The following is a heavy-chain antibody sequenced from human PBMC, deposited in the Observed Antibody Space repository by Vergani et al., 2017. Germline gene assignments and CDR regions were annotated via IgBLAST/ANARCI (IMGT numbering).Heavy chain of an antibody. CDR3: ARVPDLSRNYYYMDV. D-gene: IGHD2-2*01. Sequence: QVQLQESGPGLVKPSETLSLTCTVSGASISSYYWSWIRQPPGKGLEWIGYIYYSGSTNYNPSLKSRVTISVDTSKNQFSLKLSSVTAADTAVYYCARVPDLSRNYYYMDVWGKGTTVTVSS. CDR1: GASISSYY. J-gene: IGHJ6*03. V-gene: IGHV4-59*01. CDR2: IYYSGST.